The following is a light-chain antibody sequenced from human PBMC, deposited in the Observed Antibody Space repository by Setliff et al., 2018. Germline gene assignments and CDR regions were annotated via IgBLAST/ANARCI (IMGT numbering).Light chain of an antibody. CDR2: GNT. Sequence: QSVLTQPLSVSGAPGQRVTISCTGSSSNIGAGYDVHWYQQLPGTAPKLLIYGNTNRPSGVPDRFSGSKSGTSASLAITGLQAADEADYYCQSYDSGLSGPNYVFGTGTKVTVL. J-gene: IGLJ1*01. CDR3: QSYDSGLSGPNYV. CDR1: SSNIGAGYD. V-gene: IGLV1-40*01.